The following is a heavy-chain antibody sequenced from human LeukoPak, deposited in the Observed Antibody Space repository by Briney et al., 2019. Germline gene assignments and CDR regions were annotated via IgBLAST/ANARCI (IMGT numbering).Heavy chain of an antibody. J-gene: IGHJ4*02. CDR1: GFTFSSYA. CDR3: AKHRANIYDILTY. V-gene: IGHV3-23*01. CDR2: ISGSGGST. Sequence: GGSLRLSCAASGFTFSSYAMSWVRQAPGKGLEWVSAISGSGGSTYYADSVKGRFTISRDDSKNTLYLQMNSLRAEDTAVYYCAKHRANIYDILTYWGQGTLVTVSS. D-gene: IGHD3-9*01.